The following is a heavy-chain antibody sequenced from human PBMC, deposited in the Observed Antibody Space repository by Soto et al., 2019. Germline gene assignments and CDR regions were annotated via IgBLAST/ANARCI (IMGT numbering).Heavy chain of an antibody. Sequence: ASVKVSCKASGGTFGSYAINWVRQAPGQGLEWMGGIIPIFGTANYAQKFQGRVTITADESTSTAYMELSSLRSEDTAVYYCARVASLGYCSGGSCYGFLYWGQGTLVTVSS. CDR1: GGTFGSYA. D-gene: IGHD2-15*01. J-gene: IGHJ4*02. V-gene: IGHV1-69*13. CDR3: ARVASLGYCSGGSCYGFLY. CDR2: IIPIFGTA.